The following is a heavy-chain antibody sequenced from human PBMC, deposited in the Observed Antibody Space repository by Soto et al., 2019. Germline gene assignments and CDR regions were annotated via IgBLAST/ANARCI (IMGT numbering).Heavy chain of an antibody. J-gene: IGHJ6*03. CDR3: ARGADPAVYYYYYMAG. V-gene: IGHV1-8*01. D-gene: IGHD6-19*01. CDR2: MNPNSGNT. Sequence: ASVKVYCKASGYTFTSYDINWVRQATGQGLEWMGWMNPNSGNTGYAQKFQGRVTMTRNTSISTAYMELSSLRSEDTAVYYCARGADPAVYYYYYMAGRGNGTTVPVSS. CDR1: GYTFTSYD.